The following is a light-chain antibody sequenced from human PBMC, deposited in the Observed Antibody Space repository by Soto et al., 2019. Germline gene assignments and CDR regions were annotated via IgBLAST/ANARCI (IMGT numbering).Light chain of an antibody. CDR2: DAS. V-gene: IGKV1-5*01. CDR1: QNINNY. J-gene: IGKJ4*01. CDR3: QQYSSYSALT. Sequence: DIQMTQSPSSLSASVGDRVTITCQASQNINNYLNWYQQKPGRAPKLLIYDASSLESGVPSRFSGSGSGTEFTLTISRLQPDDFATYYCQQYSSYSALTFGGGTKVDIK.